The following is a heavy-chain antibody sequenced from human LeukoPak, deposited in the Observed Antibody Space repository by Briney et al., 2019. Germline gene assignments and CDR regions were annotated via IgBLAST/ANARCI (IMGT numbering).Heavy chain of an antibody. D-gene: IGHD5-18*01. CDR1: GFTFSSYA. Sequence: PGGSLRLSCAASGFTFSSYAMSWVRQAPGKGLGWVSAISGSGGSTYYADSVKGRFTISRDNSKNTLYLQMNSLRAEDTAVYYCAKDHVDTAMFDLSYYYGMDAWGKGTTVTVSS. V-gene: IGHV3-23*01. CDR2: ISGSGGST. J-gene: IGHJ6*04. CDR3: AKDHVDTAMFDLSYYYGMDA.